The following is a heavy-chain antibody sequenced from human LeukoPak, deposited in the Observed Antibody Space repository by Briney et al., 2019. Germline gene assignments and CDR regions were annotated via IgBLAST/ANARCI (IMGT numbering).Heavy chain of an antibody. CDR3: ASWGYLEYSQH. V-gene: IGHV1-46*01. D-gene: IGHD5-18*01. CDR2: INPSGGST. Sequence: ASVKVSCTASGYTFTSYYMHWVRQAPGQGLEWMGIINPSGGSTSYAQKFQGRVTMTRDTSTSTVYMELSSLRSEGTAVYYCASWGYLEYSQHWGQGTLVTVSS. J-gene: IGHJ1*01. CDR1: GYTFTSYY.